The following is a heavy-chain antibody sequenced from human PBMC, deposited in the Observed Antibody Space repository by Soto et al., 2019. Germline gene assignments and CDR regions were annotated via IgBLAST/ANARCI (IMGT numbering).Heavy chain of an antibody. CDR3: AHRGYGNYPRDNWFDP. D-gene: IGHD4-17*01. CDR1: GFSLSTGGRG. Sequence: SCPTLVNPTQTLTLTCSFSGFSLSTGGRGVGWIRQPPGKALEWLALIYWNDDERYSPSLKNRLTITKDTSKNQVVLTLTNMDPVDTATYYCAHRGYGNYPRDNWFDPWGQGTLVTVSS. CDR2: IYWNDDE. V-gene: IGHV2-5*01. J-gene: IGHJ5*02.